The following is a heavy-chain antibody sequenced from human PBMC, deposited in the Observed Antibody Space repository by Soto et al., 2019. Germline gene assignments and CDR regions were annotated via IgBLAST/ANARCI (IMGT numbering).Heavy chain of an antibody. Sequence: EVQLLESGGDSVPPGGSLRLSCAASGFSVSSYGMNWVRQAPGKGLECVSSSGSGYSIYYADSVKGRFTISRDNSKNTVFLQMNNLRAEDTAVYYCAKGRGSSWSVVFFDYWGQGALVTVSS. CDR2: SGSGYSI. CDR3: AKGRGSSWSVVFFDY. J-gene: IGHJ4*02. D-gene: IGHD6-13*01. CDR1: GFSVSSYG. V-gene: IGHV3-23*01.